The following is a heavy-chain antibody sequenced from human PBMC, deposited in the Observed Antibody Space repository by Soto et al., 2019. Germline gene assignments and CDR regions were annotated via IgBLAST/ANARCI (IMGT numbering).Heavy chain of an antibody. D-gene: IGHD1-1*01. Sequence: SETLSLTCAVSGGSISGSSFYWGWIRQPPEKGLESIGGIHYSGSTYYNPSLKSRVTMSVDTSKNQFSLKLTSVTAEDTAVYYCPRQSTGYIVEVDYWGQGTLVTVSS. J-gene: IGHJ4*02. CDR3: PRQSTGYIVEVDY. CDR2: IHYSGST. CDR1: GGSISGSSFY. V-gene: IGHV4-39*01.